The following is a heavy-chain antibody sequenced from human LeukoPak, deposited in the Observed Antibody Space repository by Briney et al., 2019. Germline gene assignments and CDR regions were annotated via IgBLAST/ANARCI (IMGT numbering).Heavy chain of an antibody. Sequence: GGSLRLSCAASGFNFRSYWMTWVRQAPGKGLEWVAVISYGGSNKYYADSVKGRFTISRDNSKNTLYLQMNSLRAEDTAVYYCAREDSSSWDYWGQGTLVTVSS. V-gene: IGHV3-30-3*01. J-gene: IGHJ4*02. CDR1: GFNFRSYW. CDR2: ISYGGSNK. D-gene: IGHD6-13*01. CDR3: AREDSSSWDY.